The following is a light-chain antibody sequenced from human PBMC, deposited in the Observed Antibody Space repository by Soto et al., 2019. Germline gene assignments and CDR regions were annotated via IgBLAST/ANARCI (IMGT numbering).Light chain of an antibody. Sequence: DIQVTQSPSSLSASVEDGVTITCRASQNIIRHLNWYQHKPGRAPRLLIYAASTLQSGVPSRFTGSGSGTEFTLTITGLQPEDFATYYCHHSYNMPIAFCQGTRLEIK. CDR2: AAS. CDR1: QNIIRH. V-gene: IGKV1-39*01. J-gene: IGKJ5*01. CDR3: HHSYNMPIA.